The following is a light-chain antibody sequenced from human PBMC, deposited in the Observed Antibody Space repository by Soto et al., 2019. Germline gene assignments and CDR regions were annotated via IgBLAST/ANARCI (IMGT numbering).Light chain of an antibody. V-gene: IGKV1-39*01. CDR3: HQSYSTLIT. J-gene: IGKJ5*01. CDR2: AAS. Sequence: DIQMTQSPSSLSASVGDRVTITCRASQSISSYLNWYQQKPGKAPKLLIYAASILQSGVPSRFSGSGSGTDFTLTISSLQPEDFATYYCHQSYSTLITFGQGTRLEIK. CDR1: QSISSY.